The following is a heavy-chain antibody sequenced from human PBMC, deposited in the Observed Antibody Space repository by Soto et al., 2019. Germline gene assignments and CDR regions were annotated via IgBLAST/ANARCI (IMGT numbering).Heavy chain of an antibody. CDR1: GFTFSSYS. CDR2: ISSSSSYI. J-gene: IGHJ3*02. D-gene: IGHD5-12*01. Sequence: GVSLRLSCAASGFTFSSYSMNWVRQAPGKGLEWVSSISSSSSYIYYADSVKGRFTISRDNAKNSLYLQMNSLRAEDTAVYYCASVSGYDPSAFDIWGQGTMVTVSS. CDR3: ASVSGYDPSAFDI. V-gene: IGHV3-21*01.